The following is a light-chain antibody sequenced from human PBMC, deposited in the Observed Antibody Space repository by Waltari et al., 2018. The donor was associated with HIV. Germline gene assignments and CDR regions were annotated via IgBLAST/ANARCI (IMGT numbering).Light chain of an antibody. V-gene: IGLV2-11*01. J-gene: IGLJ1*01. CDR3: AAWDDTLHGYV. Sequence: QSALTQPRSVPGSPGQSVTLSCTGSSGALDGSSFVSWYQQHPGEAPKVVIYDVTKRPSGVPDRFSGSNSGTSASLAISGLQSEDEADYYCAAWDDTLHGYVFGTGTTVTVL. CDR1: SGALDGSSF. CDR2: DVT.